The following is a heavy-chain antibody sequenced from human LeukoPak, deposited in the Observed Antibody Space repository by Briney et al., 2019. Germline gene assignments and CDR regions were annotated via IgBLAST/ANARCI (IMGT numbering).Heavy chain of an antibody. CDR1: GGSISSSSHY. CDR2: VST. Sequence: SETLSLTCTVSGGSISSSSHYWGWIRQPPGKGLEWIGVSTYYNPSLKNRVTISRDTSKNQFSLKLSSVTAADTAIYYCARAGYSYGIISYFDSWGQGTLVTVS. CDR3: ARAGYSYGIISYFDS. V-gene: IGHV4-39*01. D-gene: IGHD5-18*01. J-gene: IGHJ4*02.